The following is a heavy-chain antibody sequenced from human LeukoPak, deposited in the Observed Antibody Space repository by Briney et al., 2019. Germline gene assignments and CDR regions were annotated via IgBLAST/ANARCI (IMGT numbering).Heavy chain of an antibody. Sequence: PGGSLRLSCAASGFTFSSYAMHWVRQAPGKGLEWVAVISYDGSNKYYADSVKGRFTISRDNSKNTLYLQMNSLRAEDTAVYYCAKDSGLVLWFGELSPSIDYWGQGTLVTVSS. CDR3: AKDSGLVLWFGELSPSIDY. V-gene: IGHV3-30*04. CDR2: ISYDGSNK. J-gene: IGHJ4*02. D-gene: IGHD3-10*01. CDR1: GFTFSSYA.